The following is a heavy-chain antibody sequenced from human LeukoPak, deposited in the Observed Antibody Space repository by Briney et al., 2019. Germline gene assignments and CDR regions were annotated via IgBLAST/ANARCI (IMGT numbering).Heavy chain of an antibody. CDR2: IYYSGST. V-gene: IGHV4-59*12. CDR1: GGSISSYY. CDR3: ASLPGKDIVATPSFDY. D-gene: IGHD5-12*01. Sequence: SETLSLTCTVSGGSISSYYWIWIRQPPGKGLEWIGYIYYSGSTNYNPSLKSRVTISVDTSKNQFSLKLSSVTAADTAVYYCASLPGKDIVATPSFDYWGQGTLVTVSS. J-gene: IGHJ4*02.